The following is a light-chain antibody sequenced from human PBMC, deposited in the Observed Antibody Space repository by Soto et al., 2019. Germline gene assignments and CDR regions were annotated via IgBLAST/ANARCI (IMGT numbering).Light chain of an antibody. CDR1: SSDVGGDDY. CDR2: EVS. Sequence: QSALTQPASVSGSPGQSITISCTGTSSDVGGDDYVSWYQQHPGKAPKLVIYEVSKRPSGISTRFSGSKSGNTASLTIAGLLGEDEANYYCNSYTGRCTLVFGGGTKLTVL. CDR3: NSYTGRCTLV. J-gene: IGLJ3*02. V-gene: IGLV2-14*03.